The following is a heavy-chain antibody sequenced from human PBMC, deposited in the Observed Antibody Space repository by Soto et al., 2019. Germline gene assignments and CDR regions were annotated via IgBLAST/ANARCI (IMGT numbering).Heavy chain of an antibody. V-gene: IGHV3-33*01. CDR2: IWYDGSNK. D-gene: IGHD6-19*01. Sequence: PGGSLRLSCAASGFTFSSYGMHWVRQAPGKGLEWVAVIWYDGSNKYYADSVKGRFTISRDNSKNTLYLQMNSLRAEDTAVYYCARESLSTSSGWYCDAFDIWGQGTMVTVSS. J-gene: IGHJ3*02. CDR1: GFTFSSYG. CDR3: ARESLSTSSGWYCDAFDI.